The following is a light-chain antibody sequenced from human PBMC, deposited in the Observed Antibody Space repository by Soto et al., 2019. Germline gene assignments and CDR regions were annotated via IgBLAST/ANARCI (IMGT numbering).Light chain of an antibody. V-gene: IGLV2-14*01. Sequence: QSAPTQPASVSGSPGQSITISCTGTSSDVGGYNYVSWYLQHPGKAPKLRIYEVSNRPSGVSNRFSGSKSGNTASLTISGLQAEDEADYYCSSYTSGSTYVFGTGTKLTVL. CDR1: SSDVGGYNY. CDR2: EVS. CDR3: SSYTSGSTYV. J-gene: IGLJ1*01.